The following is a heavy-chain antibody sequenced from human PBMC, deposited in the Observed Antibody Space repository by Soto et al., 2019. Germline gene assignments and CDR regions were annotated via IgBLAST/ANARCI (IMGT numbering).Heavy chain of an antibody. CDR3: ARDRIPTGMDV. CDR2: IYSGGST. J-gene: IGHJ6*02. CDR1: GFTVSSNY. Sequence: EVQLVESGGGLVQPGGSLRLSCAASGFTVSSNYMSWVRQAPGKGLEWVSVIYSGGSTYYTDSVKGRFTISRDNSKNTLYLQMNSLRAEDTAVYYCARDRIPTGMDVWGQGTTVTVSS. V-gene: IGHV3-66*01.